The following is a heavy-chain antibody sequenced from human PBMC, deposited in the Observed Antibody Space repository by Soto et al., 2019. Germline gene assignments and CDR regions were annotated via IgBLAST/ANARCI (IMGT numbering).Heavy chain of an antibody. CDR3: ARDRIPTGMDV. CDR2: IYSGGST. J-gene: IGHJ6*02. CDR1: GFTVSSNY. Sequence: EVQLVESGGGLVQPGGSLRLSCAASGFTVSSNYMSWVRQAPGKGLEWVSVIYSGGSTYYTDSVKGRFTISRDNSKNTLYLQMNSLRAEDTAVYYCARDRIPTGMDVWGQGTTVTVSS. V-gene: IGHV3-66*01.